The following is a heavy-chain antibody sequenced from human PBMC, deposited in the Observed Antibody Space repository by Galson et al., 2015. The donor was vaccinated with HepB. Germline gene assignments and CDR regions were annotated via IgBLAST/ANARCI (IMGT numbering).Heavy chain of an antibody. CDR3: ARGDILTEGWGWFDP. CDR1: GYRFTSYW. Sequence: QSGAEVKKPGESLRISCKTSGYRFTSYWISWVRQMPGKGLEWMGRIDPSDSYTNYSPSFQGHVTISADKSISTAYLQWSSLKASDTAMYYCARGDILTEGWGWFDPWGQGTLVTVSS. V-gene: IGHV5-10-1*01. CDR2: IDPSDSYT. D-gene: IGHD3-9*01. J-gene: IGHJ5*02.